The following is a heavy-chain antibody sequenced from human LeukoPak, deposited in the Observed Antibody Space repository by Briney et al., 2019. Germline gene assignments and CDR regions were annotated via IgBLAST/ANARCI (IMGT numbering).Heavy chain of an antibody. CDR2: ISGSGGST. V-gene: IGHV3-23*01. CDR1: GFTFNSYA. Sequence: GSLRLSCAASGFTFNSYAMNWVRQAPGKGLEWVSAISGSGGSTYYADSVKGRFTISRDNSKNTLYLQVNSLRAEDTAVYYCAKPRDGDYHAFDIWGQGTMVTVSS. J-gene: IGHJ3*02. CDR3: AKPRDGDYHAFDI. D-gene: IGHD4-17*01.